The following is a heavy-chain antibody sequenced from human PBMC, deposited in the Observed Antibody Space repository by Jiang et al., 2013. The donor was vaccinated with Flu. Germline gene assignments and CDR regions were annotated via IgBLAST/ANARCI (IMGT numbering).Heavy chain of an antibody. CDR3: AKARDWENYYFYSMDV. CDR1: GFTFSSYA. V-gene: IGHV3-23*01. CDR2: ISASGGTS. D-gene: IGHD2-21*02. Sequence: LVQPGGSLRLSCAASGFTFSSYAMSWVRQAPGEGLEWVSAISASGGTSYYADSVKGRFTLSRDNARNAPFLQMNSLRAEDTAVYYCAKARDWENYYFYSMDVWGQGTTVTVSS. J-gene: IGHJ6*02.